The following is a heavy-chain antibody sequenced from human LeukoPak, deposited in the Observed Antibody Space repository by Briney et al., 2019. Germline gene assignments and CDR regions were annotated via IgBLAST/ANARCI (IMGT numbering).Heavy chain of an antibody. V-gene: IGHV3-11*06. CDR3: ARERGDTAMVFDY. Sequence: GGSLRLSCAASGFTFSDYCMSWIRQAPGKGLEWVSYISSSSSYTNYADSVKGRFTISRDNAKNSLYLQMNSLRAEDTAVYYCARERGDTAMVFDYWGPGTLVTVSS. J-gene: IGHJ4*02. CDR1: GFTFSDYC. CDR2: ISSSSSYT. D-gene: IGHD5-18*01.